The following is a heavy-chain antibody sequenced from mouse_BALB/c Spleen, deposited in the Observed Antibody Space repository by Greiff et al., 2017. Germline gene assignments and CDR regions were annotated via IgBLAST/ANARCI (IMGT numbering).Heavy chain of an antibody. CDR3: ARSTMITIAY. CDR2: INPGSGGT. CDR1: GYAFTNYL. J-gene: IGHJ3*01. V-gene: IGHV1-54*01. Sequence: LVESGAELVRPGTSVKVSCKASGYAFTNYLIEWVKQRPGQGLEWIGVINPGSGGTNYNEKFKGKATLTADKSSSTAYMQLSSLTSDDSAVYFCARSTMITIAYWGQGTLVTVSA. D-gene: IGHD2-4*01.